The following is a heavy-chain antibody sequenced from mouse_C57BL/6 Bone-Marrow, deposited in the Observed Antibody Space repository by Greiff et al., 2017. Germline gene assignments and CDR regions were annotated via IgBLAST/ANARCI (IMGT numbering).Heavy chain of an antibody. V-gene: IGHV3-6*01. J-gene: IGHJ4*01. CDR3: AREGATRMAMDY. Sequence: EVQLQESGPGLVKPSQSLSLTCSVTGYSIPSGYYWNWIRQFPGNKLEWMGYISYDGSNNYNPSLKNRISITRDTSKNQFFLKLNSVTTEDTATYYCAREGATRMAMDYWGQGTSVTVSS. CDR1: GYSIPSGYY. D-gene: IGHD3-1*01. CDR2: ISYDGSN.